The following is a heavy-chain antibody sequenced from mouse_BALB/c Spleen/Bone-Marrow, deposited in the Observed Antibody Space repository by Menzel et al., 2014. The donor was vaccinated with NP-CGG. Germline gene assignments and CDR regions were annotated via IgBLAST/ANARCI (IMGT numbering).Heavy chain of an antibody. D-gene: IGHD2-4*01. J-gene: IGHJ4*01. CDR2: IDPANGNT. CDR1: GFNIKDTY. CDR3: AKYGGLRYAMDY. Sequence: EVQLQQSGAELVKPGASVKLSCTASGFNIKDTYMHWVKQRPEQGLEWIGRIDPANGNTKYDPKFQGKATITADTSSNTACLQLSSLTSEYTAVYYCAKYGGLRYAMDYWGQRTPVTVSS. V-gene: IGHV14-3*02.